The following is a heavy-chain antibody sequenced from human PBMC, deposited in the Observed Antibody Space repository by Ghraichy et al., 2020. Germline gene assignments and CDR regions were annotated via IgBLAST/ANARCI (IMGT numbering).Heavy chain of an antibody. Sequence: SETLSLTCTVSGGSISSGGYYWSWIRQHPGKGLEWIGYIYYSGSTYYNPSLKSRVTISVDTSKNQFSLKLSSVTAADTAVYYCARDKGRAPLNGDAFDIWGQGTMVTVSS. CDR1: GGSISSGGYY. CDR2: IYYSGST. J-gene: IGHJ3*02. V-gene: IGHV4-31*03. CDR3: ARDKGRAPLNGDAFDI. D-gene: IGHD4/OR15-4a*01.